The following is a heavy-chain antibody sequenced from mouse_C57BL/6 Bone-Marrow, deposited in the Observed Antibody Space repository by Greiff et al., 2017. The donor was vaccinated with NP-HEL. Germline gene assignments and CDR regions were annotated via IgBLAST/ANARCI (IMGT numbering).Heavy chain of an antibody. D-gene: IGHD2-10*02. Sequence: EVKLQESGPGLVKPSQSLSLTCSVTGYSITSGYYWNWIRQFPGNKLEWMGYISYDGSNNYNPSLKNRISITRDTSKNQFFLKLNSVTTEDTATYYCARDPYGLFAYWGQGTLVTVSA. CDR1: GYSITSGYY. V-gene: IGHV3-6*01. CDR2: ISYDGSN. J-gene: IGHJ3*01. CDR3: ARDPYGLFAY.